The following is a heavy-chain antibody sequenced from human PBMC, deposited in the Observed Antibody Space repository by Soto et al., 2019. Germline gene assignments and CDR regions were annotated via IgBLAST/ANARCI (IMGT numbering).Heavy chain of an antibody. CDR2: INDDGSRE. CDR3: ARLSGDHSAFFSYGMDA. CDR1: GFTFSSYW. J-gene: IGHJ6*02. V-gene: IGHV3-74*01. D-gene: IGHD2-21*01. Sequence: PGGSLRLSCAASGFTFSSYWMHWVRQVPGKGLVWVSRINDDGSRESYADSVKGRFTITRDNARNTLSLQMNSLRAADTAVYYCARLSGDHSAFFSYGMDAWGQGTMVTVSS.